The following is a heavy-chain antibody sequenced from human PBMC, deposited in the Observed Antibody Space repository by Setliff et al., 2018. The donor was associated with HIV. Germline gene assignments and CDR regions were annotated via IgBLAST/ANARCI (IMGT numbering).Heavy chain of an antibody. V-gene: IGHV4-4*08. CDR1: GDSISHYY. Sequence: SETLSLTCSVSGDSISHYYWSWIRQPPGKGLEWIGDIFTSATTNFNYNPSLKSRVTMSIDTSKNQFSLRLRSVTAADTAFYHCARARVYCPGDDCHAGNFDHWGQGTLVTVSS. D-gene: IGHD2-8*02. CDR3: ARARVYCPGDDCHAGNFDH. J-gene: IGHJ1*01. CDR2: IFTSATTNF.